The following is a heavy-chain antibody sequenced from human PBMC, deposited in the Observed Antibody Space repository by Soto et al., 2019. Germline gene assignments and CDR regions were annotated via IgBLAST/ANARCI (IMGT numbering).Heavy chain of an antibody. CDR3: AREYYGLLTGYYTDY. D-gene: IGHD3-9*01. Sequence: EVQLVESGGDLVQRGGSLRLSCAASGFPFSSYWMHWVRHTPGKGLDWVARISGDGVTTYYADSVTGRFTVSRDNAKNSLSLQISGLRAEDTAVYYCAREYYGLLTGYYTDYWGQGTVGSVSS. V-gene: IGHV3-74*01. J-gene: IGHJ4*02. CDR1: GFPFSSYW. CDR2: ISGDGVTT.